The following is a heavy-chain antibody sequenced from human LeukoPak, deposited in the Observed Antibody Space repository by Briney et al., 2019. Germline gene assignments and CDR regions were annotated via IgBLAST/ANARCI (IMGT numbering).Heavy chain of an antibody. CDR1: GGTFSSYA. D-gene: IGHD6-13*01. J-gene: IGHJ5*02. Sequence: SVKVFCKASGGTFSSYAISWVRQAPGQGLEWMGRIIPIFGTANYAQKFQGRVTITTDESTSTAYMELSSLRSEDTAVYYCARGGRSAAGRFDPWGQGTLVTVSS. V-gene: IGHV1-69*05. CDR2: IIPIFGTA. CDR3: ARGGRSAAGRFDP.